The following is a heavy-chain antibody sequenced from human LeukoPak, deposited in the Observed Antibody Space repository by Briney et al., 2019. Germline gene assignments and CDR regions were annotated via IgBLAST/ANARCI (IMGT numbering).Heavy chain of an antibody. CDR1: GFTLSRFP. CDR2: ISSDGSVK. J-gene: IGHJ4*02. V-gene: IGHV3-30*04. CDR3: ARDMGMSAAGTCHFDQ. Sequence: GESLRLSCAASGFTLSRFPVHWVRQAPGKGLEWVAMISSDGSVKYYGDPVWGRFTISRDNSDNSVYLQMNSLRTDDTAVYHCARDMGMSAAGTCHFDQWGQGTLVTVSS. D-gene: IGHD6-13*01.